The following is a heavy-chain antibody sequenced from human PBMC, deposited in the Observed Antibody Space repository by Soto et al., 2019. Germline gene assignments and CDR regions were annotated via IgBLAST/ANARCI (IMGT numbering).Heavy chain of an antibody. Sequence: SDTLCLTCAVYCGSFSGYYWSWIRQPPGKGLEWIGEINHSGSTNYNPSLKSRVTISVDTSKNQFSLKLSSVTAADTDVYYCATGTTVVTVWRRYFDYWGQGTLVTVSS. J-gene: IGHJ4*02. CDR2: INHSGST. D-gene: IGHD4-17*01. CDR1: CGSFSGYY. V-gene: IGHV4-34*01. CDR3: ATGTTVVTVWRRYFDY.